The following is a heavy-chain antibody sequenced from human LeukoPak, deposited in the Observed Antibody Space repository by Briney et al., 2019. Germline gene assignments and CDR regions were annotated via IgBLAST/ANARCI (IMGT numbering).Heavy chain of an antibody. Sequence: SVKVSCKASGGTFSSYAISWVRQAPGQGLEWMGRIIPILGIANYAQKFQGRVTITADKSTSTAYMELSSLRSEDTAVYYCARVDPDYDSSGYYYYGMDVWGQGTTVTVSS. V-gene: IGHV1-69*04. CDR1: GGTFSSYA. D-gene: IGHD3-22*01. CDR2: IIPILGIA. CDR3: ARVDPDYDSSGYYYYGMDV. J-gene: IGHJ6*02.